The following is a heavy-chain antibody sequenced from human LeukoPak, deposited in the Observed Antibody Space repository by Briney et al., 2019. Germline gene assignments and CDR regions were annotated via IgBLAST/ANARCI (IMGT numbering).Heavy chain of an antibody. CDR2: IIPILGIA. J-gene: IGHJ4*02. D-gene: IGHD3-16*02. CDR1: GGTFSSYA. CDR3: ARPSRYDYVWGGYRI. Sequence: ASVKVSCKASGGTFSSYAISWVRQAPGQGLEWMGRIIPILGIANYAQKFQGRVTITADKSTSTAYMELSSLRSEDTAVYYCARPSRYDYVWGGYRIWGQGTLVTVSS. V-gene: IGHV1-69*04.